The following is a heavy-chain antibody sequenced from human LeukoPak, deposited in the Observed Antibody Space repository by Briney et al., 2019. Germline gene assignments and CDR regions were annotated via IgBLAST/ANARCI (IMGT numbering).Heavy chain of an antibody. V-gene: IGHV1-18*01. CDR3: AGGEQQLPEY. CDR1: GYTFTSYG. D-gene: IGHD6-13*01. Sequence: ASVKVSCKASGYTFTSYGISWVRQAPGQGLEWMGWISAYNGNTNYAQKLQGRVTMTTDTSTSTAYMGLSSLRSEDTAMYYCAGGEQQLPEYWGQGTLVTVSS. J-gene: IGHJ4*02. CDR2: ISAYNGNT.